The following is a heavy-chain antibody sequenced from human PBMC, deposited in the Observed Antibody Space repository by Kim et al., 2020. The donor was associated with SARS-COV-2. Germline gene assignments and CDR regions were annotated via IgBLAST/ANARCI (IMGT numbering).Heavy chain of an antibody. Sequence: SETLSLTCTVSGGSISSYYWSWIRQPPGKGLEWIGYIYYSGSTNYNPSLKSRVTISVDTSKNQFSLKLSSVTAADTAVYYCARMSRYDYYGMDGWGQGTTVTVSS. J-gene: IGHJ6*02. CDR1: GGSISSYY. CDR3: ARMSRYDYYGMDG. CDR2: IYYSGST. V-gene: IGHV4-59*01.